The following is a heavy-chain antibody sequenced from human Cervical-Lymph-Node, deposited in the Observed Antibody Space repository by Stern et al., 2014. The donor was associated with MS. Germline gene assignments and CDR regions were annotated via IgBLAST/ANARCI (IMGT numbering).Heavy chain of an antibody. J-gene: IGHJ4*02. CDR3: ASHHYYDSSAGLDY. D-gene: IGHD3-22*01. CDR1: GLTFSDYS. Sequence: VQLVESGGGLVKPGGSLRLSCVASGLTFSDYSMTWIRQAPGKGLEWLSYLSSGSSYTNYADSVKGRFTISRDNAKNSLYLQMNSLRADDTAVYYCASHHYYDSSAGLDYWGQGTLVTVSS. CDR2: LSSGSSYT. V-gene: IGHV3-11*06.